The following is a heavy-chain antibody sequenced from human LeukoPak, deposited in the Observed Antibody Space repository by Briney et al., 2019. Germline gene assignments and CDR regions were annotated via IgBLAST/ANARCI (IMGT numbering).Heavy chain of an antibody. CDR3: ARDGEYCSSTSCYGHYYYYMDV. CDR1: GYTFTGYY. V-gene: IGHV1-2*06. Sequence: ASVKVSCKASGYTFTGYYIHWVRQAPGRGLEWMGRINPNSGGTNYAQKFQGRVTMTRDTSISTAYMELSRLRSDDTAVYYCARDGEYCSSTSCYGHYYYYMDVWGKGITVTVSS. J-gene: IGHJ6*03. CDR2: INPNSGGT. D-gene: IGHD2-2*01.